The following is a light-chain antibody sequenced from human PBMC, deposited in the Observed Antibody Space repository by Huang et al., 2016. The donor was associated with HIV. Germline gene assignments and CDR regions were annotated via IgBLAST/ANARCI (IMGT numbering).Light chain of an antibody. CDR2: GAS. V-gene: IGKV3-15*01. J-gene: IGKJ3*01. Sequence: ERVMTQSPVTLSVSPGERATFSCRASQSISSKLAGYQQKPGQAPRLIVYGASTRATGIPARFSGSGSGTEFTLTISSLQSEDFAVYYCQQYNNWPFTFGPGTRVDIK. CDR1: QSISSK. CDR3: QQYNNWPFT.